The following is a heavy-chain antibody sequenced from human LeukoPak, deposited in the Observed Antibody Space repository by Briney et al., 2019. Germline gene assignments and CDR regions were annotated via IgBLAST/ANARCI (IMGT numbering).Heavy chain of an antibody. Sequence: GGSLRLSCAASGFTVSSNYMSWVRQAPGKGLEWVSVIYSGGSTYYADSVKGRFTISRDNSKNTLYLQMNSLRAEDTAVYYCARDLLFTMVRGVIPGDYWGQGTLVTVSS. V-gene: IGHV3-53*01. CDR3: ARDLLFTMVRGVIPGDY. J-gene: IGHJ4*02. D-gene: IGHD3-10*01. CDR1: GFTVSSNY. CDR2: IYSGGST.